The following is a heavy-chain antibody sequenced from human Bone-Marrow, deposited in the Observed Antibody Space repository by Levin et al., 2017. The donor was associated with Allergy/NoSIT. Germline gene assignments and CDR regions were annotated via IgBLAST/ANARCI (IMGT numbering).Heavy chain of an antibody. CDR2: IWYDGSDK. V-gene: IGHV3-33*01. CDR1: GFTFSSFG. D-gene: IGHD4-17*01. Sequence: GGSLRLSCAASGFTFSSFGMHWVRQAPGKGLEWVALIWYDGSDKYYGDSVKGRFTISRDNSNNTLYLQMNSLRAEDTAVYYCARYGDRYFDYWGQGTLVTVSS. J-gene: IGHJ4*02. CDR3: ARYGDRYFDY.